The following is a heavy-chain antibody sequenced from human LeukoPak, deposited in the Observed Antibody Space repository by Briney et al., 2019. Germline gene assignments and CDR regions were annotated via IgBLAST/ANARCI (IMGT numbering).Heavy chain of an antibody. Sequence: PGGSLRLSRAASGFTFSTYGMHWVRQAPGKGLEWVTFIRYDGSNKYYADSVKGRFTISRDNSKSTLYLQMNSLRAEDTAVYYCAKCLRSLDYYYYMDVWGKGTTVTVSS. CDR1: GFTFSTYG. D-gene: IGHD3-16*01. CDR2: IRYDGSNK. CDR3: AKCLRSLDYYYYMDV. J-gene: IGHJ6*03. V-gene: IGHV3-30*02.